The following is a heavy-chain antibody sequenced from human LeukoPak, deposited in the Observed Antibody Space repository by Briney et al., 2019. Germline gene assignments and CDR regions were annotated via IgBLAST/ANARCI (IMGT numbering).Heavy chain of an antibody. V-gene: IGHV3-21*01. CDR3: VRESVYYDSSAYYNVLDY. D-gene: IGHD3-22*01. CDR1: GFTFSNYW. Sequence: PGGSLRLSCAASGFTFSNYWMNWVRQAPGKGLEWVSVITSSSDYIYYADSLKGRFTVSRDDAKNSLYLQLNSLRAEDTAVYYCVRESVYYDSSAYYNVLDYWGQGTLVTVSS. J-gene: IGHJ4*02. CDR2: ITSSSDYI.